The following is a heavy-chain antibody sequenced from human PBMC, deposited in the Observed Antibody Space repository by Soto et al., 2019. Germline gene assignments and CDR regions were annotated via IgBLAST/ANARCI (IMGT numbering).Heavy chain of an antibody. CDR1: GFTFSDYG. D-gene: IGHD3-22*01. CDR3: AKDQETFYYNSLAY. V-gene: IGHV3-30*18. J-gene: IGHJ4*02. CDR2: ISNDGGYE. Sequence: GGSLRVSCAVSGFTFSDYGRHWVRRGPGKGLEWVAVISNDGGYEYYADSVKGRFTISRDNSRNTLYLHMNNLRAEDTAVYYCAKDQETFYYNSLAYWGQGTQVTVSS.